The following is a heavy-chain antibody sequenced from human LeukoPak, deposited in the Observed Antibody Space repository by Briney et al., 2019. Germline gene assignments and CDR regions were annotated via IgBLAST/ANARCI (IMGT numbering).Heavy chain of an antibody. CDR1: GFTFSDYY. D-gene: IGHD6-13*01. CDR3: ARDASIAAAEDDY. CDR2: ISSSGSTI. V-gene: IGHV3-11*04. Sequence: PGGSLRLSCAASGFTFSDYYMSWIRQAPGKGLEWVSYISSSGSTIYYADSVKGRFTISRDNAKNSLYLQMNSLRAEDTAVYYCARDASIAAAEDDYWGQATLVTVSS. J-gene: IGHJ4*02.